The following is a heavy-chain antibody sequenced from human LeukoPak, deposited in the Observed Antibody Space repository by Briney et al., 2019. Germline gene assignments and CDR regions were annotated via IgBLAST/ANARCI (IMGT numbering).Heavy chain of an antibody. CDR1: GGSISSSSYY. CDR2: IYYSGSN. J-gene: IGHJ6*03. CDR3: ARVDDDFWSASYYYYMDV. V-gene: IGHV4-39*07. D-gene: IGHD3-3*01. Sequence: SETLSLTCTVSGGSISSSSYYWGWIRQPPGKGLEWIGSIYYSGSNYYDPSLKSRVTISVDTSKNQFSLKLSSVTAADTAVYYCARVDDDFWSASYYYYMDVWGKGTTVTVSS.